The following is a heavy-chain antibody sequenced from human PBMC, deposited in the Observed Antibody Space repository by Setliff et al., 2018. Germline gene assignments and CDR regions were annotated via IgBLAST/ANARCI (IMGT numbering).Heavy chain of an antibody. V-gene: IGHV3-48*04. Sequence: GGSLRLSCAASGFTFSSYSMNWVRQAPGKGLEWVSYISSSGSTIYYADSVKGRFTISRDNAKNSLYLQMNSLRAEDTAVYYCARDAIVVVTMHNWFDPWGQGTLVTVSS. D-gene: IGHD3-22*01. CDR3: ARDAIVVVTMHNWFDP. J-gene: IGHJ5*02. CDR2: ISSSGSTI. CDR1: GFTFSSYS.